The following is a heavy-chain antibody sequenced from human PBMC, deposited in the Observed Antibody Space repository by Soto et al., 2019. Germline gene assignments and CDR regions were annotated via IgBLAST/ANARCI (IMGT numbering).Heavy chain of an antibody. J-gene: IGHJ4*02. V-gene: IGHV3-30*18. CDR3: AKDDGYSGYPGFFDY. D-gene: IGHD5-12*01. CDR1: GFTFSSYG. CDR2: ISYDGSNK. Sequence: GGSLRLSCAASGFTFSSYGMHWVRQAPGKGLEWVAVISYDGSNKYYADSVKGRFTISRDNSKNTLYLQMNSLRAEDTAVYYCAKDDGYSGYPGFFDYWGQGTPVTVSS.